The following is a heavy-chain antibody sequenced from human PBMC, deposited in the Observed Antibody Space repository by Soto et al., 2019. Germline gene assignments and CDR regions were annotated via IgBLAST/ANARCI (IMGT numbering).Heavy chain of an antibody. J-gene: IGHJ4*02. V-gene: IGHV3-74*01. CDR3: ARGGAMGVDY. CDR2: IYFDGTTT. D-gene: IGHD1-26*01. CDR1: GFTFNTHW. Sequence: GGSLRLSCTASGFTFNTHWMHWVRQAPGKGLVWVSRIYFDGTTTNYADSVKGRLTVSRDNAKSTVYLHVNTLRDEDTAVYYCARGGAMGVDYWGQGTLVTVSS.